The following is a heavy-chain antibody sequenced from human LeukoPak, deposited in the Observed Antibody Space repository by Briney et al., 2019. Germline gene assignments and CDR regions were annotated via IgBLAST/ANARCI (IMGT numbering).Heavy chain of an antibody. Sequence: ASVKVSCKASGGTFNSYAISWVRQAPGQGLEWMGRIIPILGIANYAQKFQGRVTITADKSTSTAYMELSSLRSEDTAVYYCARETSSQWELRKASFDYWGQGTLVTVSS. D-gene: IGHD1-26*01. CDR1: GGTFNSYA. V-gene: IGHV1-69*04. CDR3: ARETSSQWELRKASFDY. CDR2: IIPILGIA. J-gene: IGHJ4*02.